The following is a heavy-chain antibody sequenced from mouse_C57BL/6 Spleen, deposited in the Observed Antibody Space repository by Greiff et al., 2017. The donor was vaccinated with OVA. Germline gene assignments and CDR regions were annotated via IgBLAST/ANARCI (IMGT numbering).Heavy chain of an antibody. CDR2: ISSGSSTI. CDR3: GRGSGTTWFAY. Sequence: DVMLVESGGGLVKPGGSLKLSCAASGFTFSDYGMHWVRQAPEKGLEWVAYISSGSSTIYYADTVKGRFTISRDNAKNTLFLQMTSLRSEDTAMYYCGRGSGTTWFAYWGKGTLVTVSA. V-gene: IGHV5-17*01. CDR1: GFTFSDYG. D-gene: IGHD1-1*01. J-gene: IGHJ3*01.